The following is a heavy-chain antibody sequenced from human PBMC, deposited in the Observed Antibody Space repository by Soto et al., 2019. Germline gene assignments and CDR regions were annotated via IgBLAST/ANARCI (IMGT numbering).Heavy chain of an antibody. CDR3: ARDSPPPWYSSSYYYGMDV. V-gene: IGHV4-31*03. CDR2: IYYSGST. Sequence: SETLSLTCTVSGGSISSGGYYWSWIRQHPGKGLEWIGYIYYSGSTYYNPSLKSRVTISVDTSKNQFSLKLSSVTAADTAVYYCARDSPPPWYSSSYYYGMDVWGQGTTVTV. J-gene: IGHJ6*02. D-gene: IGHD6-13*01. CDR1: GGSISSGGYY.